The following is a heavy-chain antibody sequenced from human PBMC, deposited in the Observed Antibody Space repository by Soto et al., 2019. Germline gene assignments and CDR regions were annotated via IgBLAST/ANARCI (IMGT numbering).Heavy chain of an antibody. Sequence: PGGSLRLSCAASGFTFSSYGMHWVRQAPGKGLEWVAVISYDGSNKYYADSVKGRFTISRDNSKNTLYLQMNSLRAEDTAVYYCAKVDYDFWSGYPDYGYYYGMDVWGQGTTVTVPS. J-gene: IGHJ6*02. CDR3: AKVDYDFWSGYPDYGYYYGMDV. V-gene: IGHV3-30*18. D-gene: IGHD3-3*01. CDR1: GFTFSSYG. CDR2: ISYDGSNK.